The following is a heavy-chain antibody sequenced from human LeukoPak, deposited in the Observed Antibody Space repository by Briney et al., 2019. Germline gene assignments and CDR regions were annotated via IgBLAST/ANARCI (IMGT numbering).Heavy chain of an antibody. J-gene: IGHJ5*02. V-gene: IGHV3-23*01. Sequence: GGSLRLSCAASGFTFSSYAMSWVRQAPGKGLEWVSAISGSGGSTYYADSVKGRFTISRDNSKNTLYLQMNSLRAEDTAVYYCAKDPHLYSSSWYWFDPWGQGTLVTVSS. CDR1: GFTFSSYA. CDR3: AKDPHLYSSSWYWFDP. CDR2: ISGSGGST. D-gene: IGHD6-13*01.